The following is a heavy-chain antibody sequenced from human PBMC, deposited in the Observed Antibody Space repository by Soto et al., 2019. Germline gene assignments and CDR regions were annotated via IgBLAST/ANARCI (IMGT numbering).Heavy chain of an antibody. CDR2: VYPGDSDT. Sequence: PGESLKISCKGSGYSFPSYWIGWVRQMPGKGREWMGIVYPGDSDTRSSPSFQGQVTISADKSISTAYLQWSSLKASDTAMYYCARRTETDYYGMDVWGQGTTVTVSS. D-gene: IGHD4-17*01. CDR3: ARRTETDYYGMDV. V-gene: IGHV5-51*01. CDR1: GYSFPSYW. J-gene: IGHJ6*02.